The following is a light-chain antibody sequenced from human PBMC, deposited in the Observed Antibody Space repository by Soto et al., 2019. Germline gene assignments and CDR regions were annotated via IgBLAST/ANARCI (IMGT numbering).Light chain of an antibody. CDR2: DAS. CDR1: QSVGSF. CDR3: QHRSNWLGT. Sequence: EIVLTQSPATLSLSPGERATLSCRASQSVGSFLAWYQQKSGQAPRLLIYDASSRAPGIPARFSGSGSGTDFTLTISSLVPEDFAVYYCQHRSNWLGTFGPGTKVDIK. V-gene: IGKV3-11*01. J-gene: IGKJ3*01.